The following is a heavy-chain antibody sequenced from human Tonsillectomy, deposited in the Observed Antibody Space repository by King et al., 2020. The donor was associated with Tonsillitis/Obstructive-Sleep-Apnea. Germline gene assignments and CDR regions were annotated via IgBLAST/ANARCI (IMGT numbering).Heavy chain of an antibody. CDR2: TYYRSKWYN. Sequence: VQLQQSGPGLVKPSQTLSLTCAISGDSVSSNSAAWNWIRQSPSRGLEWLGRTYYRSKWYNDYALSVKSRITINRDTSKNQFSLQLNSLTREDTAVYYCARDQNYFDSGYFDYWGQGTLVTVSS. CDR1: GDSVSSNSAA. J-gene: IGHJ4*02. CDR3: ARDQNYFDSGYFDY. D-gene: IGHD3-22*01. V-gene: IGHV6-1*01.